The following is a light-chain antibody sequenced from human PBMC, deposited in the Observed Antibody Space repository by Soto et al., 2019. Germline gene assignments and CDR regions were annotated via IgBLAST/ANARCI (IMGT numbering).Light chain of an antibody. V-gene: IGKV1-5*03. CDR1: QSIDNW. CDR2: KAS. J-gene: IGKJ2*01. CDR3: QQYHIYLYT. Sequence: DIQMTQSPSTLSASVGDRVTITCRASQSIDNWLAWYQQKPGKAPKLLIYKASSLESGVPSRFSGSGSGTEFTLTITNLQTDDFATYYCQQYHIYLYTLGQGTKLEIK.